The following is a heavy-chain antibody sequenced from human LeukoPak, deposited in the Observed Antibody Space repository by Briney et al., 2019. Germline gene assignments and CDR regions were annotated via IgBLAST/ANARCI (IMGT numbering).Heavy chain of an antibody. CDR1: GASISSYY. V-gene: IGHV4-59*01. Sequence: SETLSLTCTVSGASISSYYWSWIRQPPGKGLEWIGYIHHSGGANYNPSLKCRVTISVDTSRNQFSLKLSSVTAADTAVYYCARAGAPYGSGNYYNSDVWGQGTTVTVSS. CDR2: IHHSGGA. CDR3: ARAGAPYGSGNYYNSDV. J-gene: IGHJ6*02. D-gene: IGHD3-10*01.